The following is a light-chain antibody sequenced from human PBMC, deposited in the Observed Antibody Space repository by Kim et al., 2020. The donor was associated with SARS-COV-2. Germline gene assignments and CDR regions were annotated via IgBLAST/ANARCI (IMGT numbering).Light chain of an antibody. Sequence: EIVLTQSPGTLSLSPGETATLSCRASPLVHSNYLAWYRQRRGQAPTLLIYGATRRATGVPDRFRGSGSGADFTLTISGLEPEDFAVYYCQQYGSPPPLTFGGGTKVDIK. J-gene: IGKJ4*01. CDR2: GAT. V-gene: IGKV3-20*01. CDR1: PLVHSNY. CDR3: QQYGSPPPLT.